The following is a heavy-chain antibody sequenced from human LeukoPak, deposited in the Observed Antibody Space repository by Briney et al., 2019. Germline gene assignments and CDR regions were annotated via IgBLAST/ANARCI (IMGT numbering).Heavy chain of an antibody. J-gene: IGHJ6*03. CDR1: GGSISSSSYY. D-gene: IGHD4-11*01. Sequence: SETLSLTCTVSGGSISSSSYYWGWIRQPPGKGLEWIGSIYYSGSTYYNPSLKSRVTISVDTSKNQFSLKLSSVTAADTAVYYCARQVNYAHFYYYYYMDVWGKGTTVTISS. V-gene: IGHV4-39*01. CDR2: IYYSGST. CDR3: ARQVNYAHFYYYYYMDV.